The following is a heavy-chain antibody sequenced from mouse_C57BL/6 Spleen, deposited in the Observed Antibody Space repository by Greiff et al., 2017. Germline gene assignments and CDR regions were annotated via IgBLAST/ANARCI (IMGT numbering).Heavy chain of an antibody. D-gene: IGHD2-4*01. CDR2: ISSGSSTI. CDR1: GFTFSDYG. CDR3: ARPLDDYDGAWFAY. J-gene: IGHJ3*01. Sequence: EVMLVESGGGLVKPGGSLKLSCAASGFTFSDYGMHWVRQAPEKGLEWVAYISSGSSTIYYADTVKGRFTISRDNAKNTLFLQMTSLRSEETAMYYGARPLDDYDGAWFAYWGQGTLVTVSA. V-gene: IGHV5-17*01.